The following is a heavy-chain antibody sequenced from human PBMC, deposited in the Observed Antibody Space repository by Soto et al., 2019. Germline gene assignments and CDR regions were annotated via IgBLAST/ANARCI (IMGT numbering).Heavy chain of an antibody. CDR3: EGGDF. V-gene: IGHV4-34*01. J-gene: IGHJ4*02. Sequence: QLHLQQWGPGSLKPSETLSLTCAVSGGSFSGYFWSWFRHSPGRGLEWIGEIDESGKTYYNPTFKRRFTISVDTSKHQFSLRLTSVTAADTAVYYCEGGDFWGQGTQVTVSS. CDR2: IDESGKT. CDR1: GGSFSGYF.